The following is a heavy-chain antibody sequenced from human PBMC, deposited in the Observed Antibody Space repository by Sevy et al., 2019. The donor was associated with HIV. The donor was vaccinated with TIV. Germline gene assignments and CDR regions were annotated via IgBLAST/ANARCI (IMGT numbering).Heavy chain of an antibody. CDR3: ARFVGYCSGGRCSIIDF. V-gene: IGHV3-30*04. D-gene: IGHD2-15*01. CDR1: GFSLSDHA. Sequence: GGSLRLSCAASGFSLSDHAVRWVRQTPGKGLEWLAVISYNGRNQYYGDSVKGRFTISKDDSKNTVYLQLNSLGAEDTAVYYCARFVGYCSGGRCSIIDFWGQGTLVTVSS. CDR2: ISYNGRNQ. J-gene: IGHJ4*02.